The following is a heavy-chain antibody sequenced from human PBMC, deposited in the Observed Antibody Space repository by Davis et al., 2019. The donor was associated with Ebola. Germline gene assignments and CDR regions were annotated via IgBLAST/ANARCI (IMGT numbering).Heavy chain of an antibody. D-gene: IGHD4-17*01. V-gene: IGHV4-59*01. J-gene: IGHJ6*02. CDR3: ARGNYGDYIVLYYYNMDV. Sequence: MPSETLSLTCTVSGGSISTFFWSWIRQPPGKGLEWIGNIHYLGNTNYNPSLKSRVTMSVDTSKNQFSLKLSSVTAADTAVYYCARGNYGDYIVLYYYNMDVWGQGTTVTASS. CDR2: IHYLGNT. CDR1: GGSISTFF.